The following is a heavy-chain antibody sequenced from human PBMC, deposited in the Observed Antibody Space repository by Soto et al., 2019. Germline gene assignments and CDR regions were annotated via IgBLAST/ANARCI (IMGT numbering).Heavy chain of an antibody. V-gene: IGHV4-39*01. Sequence: TSETLSLTCTVSGGSISSSSYYWGWIRQPPGKGLEWIGSIYYSGSTYYNPSLKSRVTISVDTSKNQFSLKLSSVTAADTAVYYCARLAWDFWSGYFDYWGQGTLVTVSS. CDR1: GGSISSSSYY. J-gene: IGHJ4*02. CDR2: IYYSGST. CDR3: ARLAWDFWSGYFDY. D-gene: IGHD3-3*01.